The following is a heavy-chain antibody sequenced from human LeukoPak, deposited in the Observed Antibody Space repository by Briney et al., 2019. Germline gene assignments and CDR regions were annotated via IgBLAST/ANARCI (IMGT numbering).Heavy chain of an antibody. CDR2: IYTSGST. D-gene: IGHD3-3*01. CDR1: GGSISSGSYY. CDR3: ARVFIRALYYMDV. Sequence: SQTLSLTCTVSGGSISSGSYYWSWIRQPAGKGLEWIGRIYTSGSTNYNPSLTSRLTISVDTSKNQFSLKLSSVTAADTAVYYCARVFIRALYYMDVWGKGTTVTVSS. J-gene: IGHJ6*03. V-gene: IGHV4-61*02.